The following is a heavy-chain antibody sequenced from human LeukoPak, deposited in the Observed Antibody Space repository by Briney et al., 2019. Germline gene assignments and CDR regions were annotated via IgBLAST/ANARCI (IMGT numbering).Heavy chain of an antibody. D-gene: IGHD3-10*01. CDR3: AKSNGYGLIDI. CDR2: IYYSGST. CDR1: GGSIRSYY. V-gene: IGHV4-59*12. Sequence: PSETLSLTCTVSGGSIRSYYWSWIRQPPGKGLEWIGYIYYSGSTNYNPSLKSRVTISLDTSRNQFSLKLNFVTAADTAVYYCAKSNGYGLIDIWGQGTMVTVSS. J-gene: IGHJ3*02.